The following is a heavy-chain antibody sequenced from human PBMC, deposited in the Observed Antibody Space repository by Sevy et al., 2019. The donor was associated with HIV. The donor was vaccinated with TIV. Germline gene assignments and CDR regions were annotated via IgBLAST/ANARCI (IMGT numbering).Heavy chain of an antibody. CDR3: ARVAVEYWTNDCYHRFDH. CDR1: GFTFPIYS. V-gene: IGHV3-30*04. J-gene: IGHJ4*02. CDR2: ISYDGNYK. Sequence: GGSLRLSCVASGFTFPIYSVLWVRQAPGKGLEWLTLISYDGNYKYYAYSVKGRFTISRDNSNNILYLQMSSLRVEDTALYFCARVAVEYWTNDCYHRFDHWGLGTLVTVSS. D-gene: IGHD2-8*01.